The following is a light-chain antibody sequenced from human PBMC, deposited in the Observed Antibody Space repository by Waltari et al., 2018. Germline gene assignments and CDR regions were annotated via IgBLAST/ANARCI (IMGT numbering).Light chain of an antibody. V-gene: IGLV3-27*01. Sequence: SYELTQPSSVSVSPGQTARITCSADILTRKFVRWFQQKSGQAPVLVIYKDTERPSEIPERFSGSRSGSTVTLTISGAQFEDEADYYCYSATDRNPLFGGGTRLNVL. CDR2: KDT. J-gene: IGLJ2*01. CDR1: ILTRKF. CDR3: YSATDRNPL.